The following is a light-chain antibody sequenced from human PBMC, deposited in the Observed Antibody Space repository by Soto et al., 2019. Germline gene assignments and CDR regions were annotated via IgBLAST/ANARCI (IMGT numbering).Light chain of an antibody. Sequence: QSALTQPRSVSGSPGQPVTITCTGTTSDIGGYHYVSWYQQHPGKVPKLMIYDVTERPSGVPDRFSGSTSGNTASLTISGLLAEDEADYYCCSYAGSYSYVFGTGTKVTVL. CDR3: CSYAGSYSYV. J-gene: IGLJ1*01. CDR1: TSDIGGYHY. CDR2: DVT. V-gene: IGLV2-11*01.